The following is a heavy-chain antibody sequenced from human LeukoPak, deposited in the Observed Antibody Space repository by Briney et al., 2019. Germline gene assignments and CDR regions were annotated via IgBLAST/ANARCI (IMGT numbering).Heavy chain of an antibody. CDR1: GGSFSGYY. J-gene: IGHJ5*02. CDR2: INHSGST. V-gene: IGHV4-34*01. Sequence: SETLSLTCAVYGGSFSGYYWSWIRQPPGKGLEWIGEINHSGSTNYNPSLKSRVTISVDTSKNQFSLKLSSVTAADTAVYYCARGVGWELLGPRRSDPWGQGTLVTVSS. D-gene: IGHD1-26*01. CDR3: ARGVGWELLGPRRSDP.